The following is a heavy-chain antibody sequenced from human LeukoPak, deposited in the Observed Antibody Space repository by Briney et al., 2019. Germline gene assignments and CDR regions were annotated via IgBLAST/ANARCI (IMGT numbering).Heavy chain of an antibody. V-gene: IGHV3-30*02. CDR2: IRYDGSNK. Sequence: PGGSLRLSCAASGFTFSSYGMHWVRQAPGKGLKWVAFIRYDGSNKYYADSVKGRFTISRDNSKNTLYLQMNSLRAEDTSVYYCAREAMDENYCMLTGYSEYFQHWGQGTLVTVSS. CDR1: GFTFSSYG. J-gene: IGHJ1*01. CDR3: AREAMDENYCMLTGYSEYFQH. D-gene: IGHD3-9*01.